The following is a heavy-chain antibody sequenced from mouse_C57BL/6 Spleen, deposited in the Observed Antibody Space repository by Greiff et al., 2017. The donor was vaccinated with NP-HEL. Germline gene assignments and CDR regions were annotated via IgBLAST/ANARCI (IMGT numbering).Heavy chain of an antibody. CDR2: INYDGSST. Sequence: EVNVVESEGGLVQPGSSMKLSCTASGFTFSDYYMAWVRQVPEKGLEWVANINYDGSSTYYLDSLKCRFIISRDTAKNILYLHLSILMSEDTATYYGAREHGSSYGWYFEVWGTGTTVTVSS. J-gene: IGHJ1*03. D-gene: IGHD1-1*01. CDR3: AREHGSSYGWYFEV. V-gene: IGHV5-16*01. CDR1: GFTFSDYY.